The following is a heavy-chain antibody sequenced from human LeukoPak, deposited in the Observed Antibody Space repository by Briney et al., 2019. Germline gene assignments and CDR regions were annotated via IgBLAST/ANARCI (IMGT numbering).Heavy chain of an antibody. CDR2: ISDSGDTT. J-gene: IGHJ4*02. V-gene: IGHV3-23*01. CDR3: ARHDRSMRFLDY. Sequence: PRGSLRLSCAASGFNFRTYVMSWVRQAPGKGLEWVSAISDSGDTTYYADSVEGRFTISRDNSKNTVFLQMNSPRAEDTAVYYCARHDRSMRFLDYWGQGTLVTVSS. D-gene: IGHD1-1*01. CDR1: GFNFRTYV.